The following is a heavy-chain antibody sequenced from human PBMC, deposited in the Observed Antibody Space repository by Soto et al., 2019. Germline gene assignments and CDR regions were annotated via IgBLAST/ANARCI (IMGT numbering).Heavy chain of an antibody. J-gene: IGHJ6*03. D-gene: IGHD2-2*01. Sequence: EVQVVESGGGLVQPGGSLRLSCAASGFSVRVNYMTWVRQAPGKGLAWVSVTYTGGDTDYADSVKGRFTTSRDNSKNMLYLEVSSLRAEDTAVYYCARVSCSNDYDHYYMDVWGKGTTVTVSS. CDR1: GFSVRVNY. CDR3: ARVSCSNDYDHYYMDV. CDR2: TYTGGDT. V-gene: IGHV3-66*01.